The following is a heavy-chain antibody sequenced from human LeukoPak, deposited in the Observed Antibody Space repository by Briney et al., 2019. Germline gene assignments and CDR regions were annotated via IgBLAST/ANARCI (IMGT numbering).Heavy chain of an antibody. V-gene: IGHV4-30-2*01. CDR2: IYHSGST. CDR3: ARGGEPNYYDSSGYYYPLDY. J-gene: IGHJ4*02. CDR1: GGSISSGGYS. Sequence: SETLSLTCAVSGGSISSGGYSWSWIRQPPGKGLEWIGYIYHSGSTYYNPSLKSRVTISVDRSKNQFSLKLSSVTAADTAVYYCARGGEPNYYDSSGYYYPLDYWGQGTLVTVSS. D-gene: IGHD3-22*01.